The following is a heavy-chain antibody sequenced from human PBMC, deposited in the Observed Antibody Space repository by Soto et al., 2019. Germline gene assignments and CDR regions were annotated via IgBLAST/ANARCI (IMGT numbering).Heavy chain of an antibody. V-gene: IGHV1-69*01. CDR3: ARETSIFGANWFDP. Sequence: QVQLVQSGAEVKKPGSSVKVSCKASGGTFSSYAISWVRQAPGQGLEWMGGIIPICGTANYAQKFQGRVTITADESTSTADMELSSLRSEDTAVYYCARETSIFGANWFDPWGQGTLVTVSS. CDR2: IIPICGTA. J-gene: IGHJ5*02. CDR1: GGTFSSYA. D-gene: IGHD3-3*01.